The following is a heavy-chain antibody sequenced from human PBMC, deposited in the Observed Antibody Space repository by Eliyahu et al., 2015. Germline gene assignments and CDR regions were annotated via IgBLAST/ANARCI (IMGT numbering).Heavy chain of an antibody. J-gene: IGHJ4*02. Sequence: QVQLQESGPGLVKPSETLSLTCTVSGGSISSYYWSWIRQPPGKGLEWIGYIYYSGSTNYNPSLKSRVTISVDTSKNQFSLKLSSVTAADTAVYYCARGSSSGIHFDYWGQGTLVTVSS. V-gene: IGHV4-59*01. D-gene: IGHD6-13*01. CDR2: IYYSGST. CDR1: GGSISSYY. CDR3: ARGSSSGIHFDY.